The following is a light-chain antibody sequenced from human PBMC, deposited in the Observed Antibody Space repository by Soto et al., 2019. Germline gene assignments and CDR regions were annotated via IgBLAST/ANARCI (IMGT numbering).Light chain of an antibody. CDR3: QHFGGTTFT. Sequence: EIVLTQSPGTLSLSPGEGATLSCRASQSVSSSYIAWYQQRPGQTPSLLIYGASTRATGIPDRFSGSGSGTHFTLTISSLEPGDFAVYYCQHFGGTTFTVGQGTRLEIK. J-gene: IGKJ5*01. CDR1: QSVSSSY. V-gene: IGKV3-20*01. CDR2: GAS.